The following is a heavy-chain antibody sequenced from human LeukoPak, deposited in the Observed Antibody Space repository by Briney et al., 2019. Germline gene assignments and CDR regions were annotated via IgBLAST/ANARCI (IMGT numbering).Heavy chain of an antibody. J-gene: IGHJ5*02. CDR2: TYYRTKWYY. D-gene: IGHD5-12*01. Sequence: SQTLSLTPAISGDSVSSTSVAWNWIRQSPSRGLEWLGRTYYRTKWYYEYAVSVKSRVAINPDTSKNQFSLQLNSVTPEDTAVYYCAKGLRLENWLDPWGQGTLVTVSS. CDR3: AKGLRLENWLDP. V-gene: IGHV6-1*01. CDR1: GDSVSSTSVA.